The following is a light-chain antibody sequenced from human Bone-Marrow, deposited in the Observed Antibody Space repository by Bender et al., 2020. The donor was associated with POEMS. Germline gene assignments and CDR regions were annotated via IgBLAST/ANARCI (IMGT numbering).Light chain of an antibody. J-gene: IGLJ3*02. CDR3: CSYADAGGPWV. V-gene: IGLV2-23*02. CDR2: EVT. Sequence: QSALTQPASVSGSPGQSITISCTGTNADIGTYNLISWYQQHPGKAPKLIIFEVTKRPSGVSNRFSGSKSGNTASLTISGLQAEDEADYHCCSYADAGGPWVFGGGTKLTVL. CDR1: NADIGTYNL.